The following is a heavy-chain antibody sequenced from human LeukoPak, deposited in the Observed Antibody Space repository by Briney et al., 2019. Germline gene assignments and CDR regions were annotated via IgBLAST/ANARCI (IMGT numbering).Heavy chain of an antibody. CDR1: GGSISSSSYY. CDR2: IYYSGST. J-gene: IGHJ4*02. Sequence: SETLSLTCTVSGGSISSSSYYWGWIRQPPGKGLEWIGSIYYSGSTYYNPSLKSRVTISVDTSKNQFSLKLSSVTAADTAVYYCARTPPPGATAYGVVDYWGQGTLVTVSS. CDR3: ARTPPPGATAYGVVDY. D-gene: IGHD3-16*01. V-gene: IGHV4-39*01.